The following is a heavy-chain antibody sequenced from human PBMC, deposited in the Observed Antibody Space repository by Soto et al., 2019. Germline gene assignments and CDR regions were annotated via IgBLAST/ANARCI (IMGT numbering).Heavy chain of an antibody. D-gene: IGHD3-22*01. Sequence: GASVKVSCKTSGYTFTTYFIHWVRQAPGQGLEWLGWINVDSGDTKSADGFKGRVTLTRDTSITTADMELTSLTSDDTAVYYCARGGFSYDPSGSPFALWGKETLVSASS. CDR2: INVDSGDT. V-gene: IGHV1-2*07. J-gene: IGHJ4*02. CDR3: ARGGFSYDPSGSPFAL. CDR1: GYTFTTYF.